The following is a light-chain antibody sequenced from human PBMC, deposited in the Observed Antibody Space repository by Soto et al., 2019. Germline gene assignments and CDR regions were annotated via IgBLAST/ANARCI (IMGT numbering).Light chain of an antibody. CDR2: HAS. J-gene: IGKJ5*01. CDR1: QDISNY. CDR3: QQSYSTPLIT. V-gene: IGKV1-39*01. Sequence: IQMTQSPSSLPASVGDRVTITCQARQDISNYLNWYQQKPGTAPKLLIYHASSLQSGVPSRFSGSGSGTDFTLTITGLQPEDFATYYCQQSYSTPLITFGQGTRLEIK.